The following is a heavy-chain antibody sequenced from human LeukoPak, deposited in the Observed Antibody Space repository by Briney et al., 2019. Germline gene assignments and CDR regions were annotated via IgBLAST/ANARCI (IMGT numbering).Heavy chain of an antibody. Sequence: PSETLSLTCAVYGGSFSGYYWSWIRQPPGKGLEWIGEINHSGSTNYNPSLKSRVTISVDTSKNQFSLKLSSVTAADTAVYCCARDQRDIVAVLAAMDAAGDWFDPWGQGTLVTVSS. D-gene: IGHD2-2*01. CDR2: INHSGST. J-gene: IGHJ5*02. CDR1: GGSFSGYY. V-gene: IGHV4-34*01. CDR3: ARDQRDIVAVLAAMDAAGDWFDP.